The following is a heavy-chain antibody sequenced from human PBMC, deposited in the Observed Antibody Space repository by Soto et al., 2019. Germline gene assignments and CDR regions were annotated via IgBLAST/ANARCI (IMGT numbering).Heavy chain of an antibody. D-gene: IGHD3-22*01. J-gene: IGHJ4*03. CDR1: GYSFTNYW. CDR3: VIPDITSYYVY. CDR2: INPTDSDT. V-gene: IGHV5-51*01. Sequence: PGESLKISCKGSGYSFTNYWIGWVRQKPEKGLEWMAIINPTDSDTRYSPSFKGQVTISADKSISLAYLHWSSLTASDTAMYYCVIPDITSYYVYWGHGTL.